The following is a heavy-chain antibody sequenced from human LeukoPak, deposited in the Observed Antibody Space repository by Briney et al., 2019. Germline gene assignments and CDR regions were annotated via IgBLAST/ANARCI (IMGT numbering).Heavy chain of an antibody. D-gene: IGHD3-22*01. V-gene: IGHV4-38-2*02. CDR3: ARYTANTAGYSFDF. CDR2: IHHSGVT. Sequence: SETLSLTCTVSGYSISSGYYWSWIRQPPGKGLEWIATIHHSGVTYYNPSLKSRVTMSVDTSKNQFSLKLGSVTAASTAVYYCARYTANTAGYSFDFWGQGTLVTVSS. J-gene: IGHJ4*02. CDR1: GYSISSGYY.